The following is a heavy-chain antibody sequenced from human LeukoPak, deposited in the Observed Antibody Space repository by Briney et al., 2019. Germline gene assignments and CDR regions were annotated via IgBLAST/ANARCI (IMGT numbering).Heavy chain of an antibody. CDR3: AEGSGSYTY. Sequence: SETLSLTCTVSGYSISSGYYWGWIRQPPGKGLEWIGSIYHSGSTYYNPSLKSRVTISVDTSKNQFSLKLSSVTAADTAVYYCAEGSGSYTYWGQGTLVTVSS. V-gene: IGHV4-38-2*02. CDR2: IYHSGST. CDR1: GYSISSGYY. D-gene: IGHD1-26*01. J-gene: IGHJ4*02.